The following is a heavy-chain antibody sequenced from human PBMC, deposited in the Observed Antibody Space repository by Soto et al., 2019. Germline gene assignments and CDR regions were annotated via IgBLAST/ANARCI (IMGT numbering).Heavy chain of an antibody. D-gene: IGHD3-3*01. Sequence: ASVKVSCKASGYTFTSYYMHWVRQAPGQGLEWMGWINPNSGGTNYAQKFQGWVTMTRDTSISTAYMELSRLRSDDTAVYYCARAHITRSVYHYRGGIVAPGGQETLVTVSS. V-gene: IGHV1-2*04. CDR1: GYTFTSYY. J-gene: IGHJ5*02. CDR2: INPNSGGT. CDR3: ARAHITRSVYHYRGGIVAP.